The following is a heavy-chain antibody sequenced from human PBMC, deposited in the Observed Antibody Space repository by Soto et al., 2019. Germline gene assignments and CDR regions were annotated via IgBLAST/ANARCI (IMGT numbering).Heavy chain of an antibody. V-gene: IGHV3-23*01. CDR1: GFTLSNFA. Sequence: PGGSLRLSCAASGFTLSNFAMSWVRQAPGKGLEWVSVVSGAGITTKYAASVKGRFTVSRDNSKNTLSLQMGSLRAEDTGVYYCARKLISAYSSGWYPWGQGTLVTVS. CDR2: VSGAGITT. D-gene: IGHD6-19*01. J-gene: IGHJ5*02. CDR3: ARKLISAYSSGWYP.